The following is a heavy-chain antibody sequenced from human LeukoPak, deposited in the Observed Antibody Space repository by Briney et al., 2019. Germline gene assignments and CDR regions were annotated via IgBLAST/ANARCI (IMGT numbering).Heavy chain of an antibody. CDR2: XIPIFGTA. V-gene: IGHV1-69*13. CDR3: ARGSGYSSGWYGLDFDY. D-gene: IGHD6-19*01. CDR1: GGTFSSYA. Sequence: SVKVSCKASGGTFSSYAISWVRQAPGQGLEWMXXXIPIFGTANYAQRFQGRVTITADESTSTAYMELSSLRSEDTAVYYCARGSGYSSGWYGLDFDYWGQGTLVTVSS. J-gene: IGHJ4*02.